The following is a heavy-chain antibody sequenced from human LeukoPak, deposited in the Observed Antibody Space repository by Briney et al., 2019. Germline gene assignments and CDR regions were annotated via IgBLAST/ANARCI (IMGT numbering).Heavy chain of an antibody. CDR2: ISSSSSYI. V-gene: IGHV3-21*01. D-gene: IGHD3-9*01. Sequence: PGGSLRLSRAASGFTFSSYSMNWVRQPPGKGLEWVSSISSSSSYIYYADSVKGRFTISRDNAKNSLYLQMSSLTAEDTAVYYCTRDPTYYLRYGYFDFWGQGVLVTVSS. CDR3: TRDPTYYLRYGYFDF. CDR1: GFTFSSYS. J-gene: IGHJ4*02.